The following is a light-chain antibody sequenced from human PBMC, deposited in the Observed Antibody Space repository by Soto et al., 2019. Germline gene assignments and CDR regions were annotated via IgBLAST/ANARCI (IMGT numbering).Light chain of an antibody. CDR3: SSYTTSSTLLYV. CDR1: SSDVGGYNY. J-gene: IGLJ1*01. Sequence: QSALTQPASVSGSPGQSITISCTGTSSDVGGYNYVSWYQQHPGKAPKLMIYAVSNRPSGVSTRFSGSKSGNTAPLTISGLQAEDEADYHCSSYTTSSTLLYVFGTGTKLTVL. V-gene: IGLV2-14*01. CDR2: AVS.